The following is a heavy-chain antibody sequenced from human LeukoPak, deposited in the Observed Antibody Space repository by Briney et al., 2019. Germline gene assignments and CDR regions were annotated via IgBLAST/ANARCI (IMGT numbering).Heavy chain of an antibody. D-gene: IGHD5-18*01. CDR2: IYYSGST. CDR1: GGSISSGDYY. Sequence: SQTLSLTCTVSGGSISSGDYYWSWIRQPPGKGLEWIGYIYYSGSTYYNPSLKSRVTISVDTSKNRFSLKLSSVTAADTAVYYCASPDTAMVIFDYWGQGTLVTVSS. V-gene: IGHV4-30-4*08. CDR3: ASPDTAMVIFDY. J-gene: IGHJ4*02.